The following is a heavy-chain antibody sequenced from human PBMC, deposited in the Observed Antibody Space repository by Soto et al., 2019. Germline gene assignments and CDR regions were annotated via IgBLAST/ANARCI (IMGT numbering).Heavy chain of an antibody. Sequence: WGSLRLSCAASGFTFSSYAMHWVRQAPGKGLEWVAVISYDGSNKYYADSVKGRFTISRDNSKNTLYLQMNSLRAEDTAVYYCARDLRAVAGPTGNYGMEVWGQGNMVTV. D-gene: IGHD6-19*01. CDR1: GFTFSSYA. J-gene: IGHJ6*02. CDR3: ARDLRAVAGPTGNYGMEV. CDR2: ISYDGSNK. V-gene: IGHV3-30-3*01.